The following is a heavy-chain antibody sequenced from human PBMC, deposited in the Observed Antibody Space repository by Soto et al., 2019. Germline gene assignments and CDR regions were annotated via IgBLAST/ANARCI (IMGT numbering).Heavy chain of an antibody. CDR1: GYTFTSYG. CDR3: ARTPVVVAATPTLASYYGMDV. J-gene: IGHJ6*02. Sequence: ASVKVSCKASGYTFTSYGISWVRQAPGQGLEWMGWISAYNGNTNYAQKLQGRVTMTTDTSTSTAYMELRSLRSDDTAGYYCARTPVVVAATPTLASYYGMDVWGQGTTVTVSS. D-gene: IGHD2-15*01. V-gene: IGHV1-18*01. CDR2: ISAYNGNT.